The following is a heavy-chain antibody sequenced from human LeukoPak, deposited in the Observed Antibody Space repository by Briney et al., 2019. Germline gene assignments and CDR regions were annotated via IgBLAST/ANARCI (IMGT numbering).Heavy chain of an antibody. CDR2: ISGSGGST. J-gene: IGHJ3*02. CDR1: GFTFSSYA. Sequence: QSGGSLRLSCAASGFTFSSYAMSWVRQAPGKGLEWVSAISGSGGSTYYADSVKGRFTIPRDNSKNTLYLQMNSLRAEDTAVYYCARGRVGQWLVDAFDIWGQGTMVTVSS. CDR3: ARGRVGQWLVDAFDI. V-gene: IGHV3-23*01. D-gene: IGHD6-19*01.